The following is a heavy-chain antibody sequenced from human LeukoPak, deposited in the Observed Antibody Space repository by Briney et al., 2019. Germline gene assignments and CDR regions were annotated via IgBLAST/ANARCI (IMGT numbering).Heavy chain of an antibody. D-gene: IGHD2-2*01. J-gene: IGHJ6*04. V-gene: IGHV3-30*04. CDR3: AKVLGIQYQLLYYYYYGMDV. CDR1: GFTFSSYA. Sequence: GGSLRLSCAASGFTFSSYAMHWVRHAPGKGLEWVAVISYDGSNKYYADSVKGRFTISRDNSKNTLYLQMNSLRAEDTAVYYCAKVLGIQYQLLYYYYYGMDVWGKGTTVTVSS. CDR2: ISYDGSNK.